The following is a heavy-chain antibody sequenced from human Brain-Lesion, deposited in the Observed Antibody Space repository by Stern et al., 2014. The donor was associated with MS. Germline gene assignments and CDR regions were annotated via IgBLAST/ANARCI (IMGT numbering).Heavy chain of an antibody. D-gene: IGHD4-17*01. CDR1: GGSISSGDNH. CDR3: ARVPDYGDAFFDY. CDR2: IHSSGGT. Sequence: QVQLQESGPGLVKPSQTLSLTCTVSGGSISSGDNHWSWIRQPPGKGPEWVGYIHSSGGTYFNPSLKNRPTISADTSKNQFSLKLNSMTAADTAVYYCARVPDYGDAFFDYWGQGILVTVSS. J-gene: IGHJ4*02. V-gene: IGHV4-30-4*01.